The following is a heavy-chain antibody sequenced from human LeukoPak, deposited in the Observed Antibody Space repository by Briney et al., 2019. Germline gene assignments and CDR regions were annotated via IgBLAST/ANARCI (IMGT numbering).Heavy chain of an antibody. CDR3: AKDIAAAVSSPYYYYGMDV. Sequence: ASVKVSCKASGYIFSDYYMHWVRQAPGQGLEWLGWINPKSGAADYAQQFRGRVTMTRDTSINTDYMEMKRVTSDDTAVYYCAKDIAAAVSSPYYYYGMDVWGQGTTVTVSS. V-gene: IGHV1-2*02. D-gene: IGHD6-13*01. CDR2: INPKSGAA. CDR1: GYIFSDYY. J-gene: IGHJ6*02.